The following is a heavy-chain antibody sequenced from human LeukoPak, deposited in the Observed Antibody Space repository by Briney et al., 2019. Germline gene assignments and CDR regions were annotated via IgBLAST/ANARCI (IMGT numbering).Heavy chain of an antibody. J-gene: IGHJ4*02. Sequence: PSETLSLTCTVSGGSISSYYWSWIRQPAGKGLEWIGRYHTSWNTKHNPSLKSRVTMSVDTSKNQFSLKLSSVTAADTAVYYCARDHCSGGSCYFPLDYWGQGTLVTVS. V-gene: IGHV4-4*07. CDR2: YHTSWNT. CDR3: ARDHCSGGSCYFPLDY. D-gene: IGHD2-15*01. CDR1: GGSISSYY.